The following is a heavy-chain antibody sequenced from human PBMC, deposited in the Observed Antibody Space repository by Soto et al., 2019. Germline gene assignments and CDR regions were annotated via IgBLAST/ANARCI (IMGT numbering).Heavy chain of an antibody. CDR1: GGTFNSYD. Sequence: AASVKVSCKASGGTFNSYDINWVRQAPGQGLEWMGGIIPIVETPKYAQKFQGRVTITADESTNTVYMELSSLRSEDTAMYYCARLSRPNYYDTSGFFKDNWFDPWGQGTLVTVS. J-gene: IGHJ5*02. CDR2: IIPIVETP. V-gene: IGHV1-69*13. CDR3: ARLSRPNYYDTSGFFKDNWFDP. D-gene: IGHD3-22*01.